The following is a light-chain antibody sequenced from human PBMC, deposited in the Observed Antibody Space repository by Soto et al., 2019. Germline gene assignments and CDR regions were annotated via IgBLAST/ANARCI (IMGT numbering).Light chain of an antibody. V-gene: IGKV1-39*01. CDR2: AAS. CDR3: LQTHITPGT. CDR1: QSINRY. J-gene: IGKJ1*01. Sequence: DIQMTQSPSSLSASVGDRVTITCRASQSINRYLNWFQQKPGKAPRLLIYAASSLESGVPSRFSGRGSGTYFTLTISGLQVDDFATYYCLQTHITPGTFGQGTKVEIK.